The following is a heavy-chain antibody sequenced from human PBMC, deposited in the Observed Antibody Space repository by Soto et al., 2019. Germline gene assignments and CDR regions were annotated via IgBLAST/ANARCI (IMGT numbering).Heavy chain of an antibody. CDR2: ISGGGDST. CDR3: ASDRYSNSCCGALWS. D-gene: IGHD6-13*01. CDR1: GFSSNRYA. V-gene: IGHV3-23*01. J-gene: IGHJ5*02. Sequence: GGSLRLSCADSGFSSNRYAMSWVRQAPGKGLEWVSGISGGGDSTYYADSVKGRFTISRDNSKNTLYLQINSLRADGTAVYYFASDRYSNSCCGALWSWGQRSLV.